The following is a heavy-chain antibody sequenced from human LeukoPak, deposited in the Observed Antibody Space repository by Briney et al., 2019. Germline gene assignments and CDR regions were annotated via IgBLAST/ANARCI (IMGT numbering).Heavy chain of an antibody. J-gene: IGHJ4*02. V-gene: IGHV4-59*01. D-gene: IGHD6-13*01. CDR1: GGSISSYH. Sequence: SETLALTCTVSGGSISSYHRSWIRQPPGKGLEWIGYIYYSGSTNYNPSLKSRVTISVDTSKNQFSLKLSSVTAADTAVYYCAARKSIAAAGPFDYWGQGTLVTVSS. CDR2: IYYSGST. CDR3: AARKSIAAAGPFDY.